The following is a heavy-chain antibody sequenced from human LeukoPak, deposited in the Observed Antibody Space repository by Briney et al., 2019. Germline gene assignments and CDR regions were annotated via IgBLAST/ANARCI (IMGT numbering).Heavy chain of an antibody. D-gene: IGHD5-24*01. V-gene: IGHV4-59*01. CDR2: IYYSGGT. J-gene: IGHJ4*02. CDR1: GGSMSSFY. CDR3: AKTYGHGYNSD. Sequence: PSETLSLTCTVSGGSMSSFYWSWIRQPPGKGLEWIGYIYYSGGTNYNPSLKSRLTISVDTSKNQFSLRLSSVIAADTAVYYCAKTYGHGYNSDWGQGTLVTVSS.